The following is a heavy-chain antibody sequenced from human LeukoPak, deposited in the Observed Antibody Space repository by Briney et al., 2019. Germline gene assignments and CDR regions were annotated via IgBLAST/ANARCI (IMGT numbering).Heavy chain of an antibody. D-gene: IGHD6-19*01. Sequence: GGSLRLSCTASGFTFSSYGMSWVRQAPGKGLEWVSAISGGGGTTYYADSVKGRFTISRDNSKNTLFLQMNSLRAEDTAVYYCARARLAPTAIDYWGQGTLVTVSS. CDR2: ISGGGGTT. V-gene: IGHV3-23*01. CDR1: GFTFSSYG. CDR3: ARARLAPTAIDY. J-gene: IGHJ4*02.